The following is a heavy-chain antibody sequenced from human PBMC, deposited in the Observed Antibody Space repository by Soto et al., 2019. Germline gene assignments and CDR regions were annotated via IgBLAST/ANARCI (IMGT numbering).Heavy chain of an antibody. D-gene: IGHD4-4*01. CDR3: ARCTAYSNYLYYYYHYMDV. V-gene: IGHV4-59*01. J-gene: IGHJ6*03. CDR1: GGSISSYY. CDR2: IYYSGST. Sequence: SETLSLTCTVSGGSISSYYWSWIRQPPGKGLEWIGYIYYSGSTNYNPSLKSRVTISVDTSKNQFSLKLSSVTAADTAVYYCARCTAYSNYLYYYYHYMDVWGKGTTVTVSS.